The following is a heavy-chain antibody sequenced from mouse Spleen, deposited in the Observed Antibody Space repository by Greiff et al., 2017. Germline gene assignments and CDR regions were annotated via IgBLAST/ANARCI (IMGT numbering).Heavy chain of an antibody. D-gene: IGHD4-1*01. V-gene: IGHV5-9-3*01. CDR3: ARQTETGTSYFDY. CDR2: ISSGGSYT. CDR1: GFTFSSYA. J-gene: IGHJ2*01. Sequence: EVQVVESGGGLVKPGGSLKLSCAASGFTFSSYAMSWVRQTPEKRLEWVATISSGGSYTYYPDSVKGRFTISRDNAKNTLYLQMSSLRSEDTAMYYCARQTETGTSYFDYWGQGTTLTVSS.